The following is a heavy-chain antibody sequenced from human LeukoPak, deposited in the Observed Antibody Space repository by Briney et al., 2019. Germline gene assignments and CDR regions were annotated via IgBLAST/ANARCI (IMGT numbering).Heavy chain of an antibody. CDR3: ARDIARQLVLNFVDY. Sequence: ASVKVSCKASGYTFTGYYMHWVRQAPGQGLEWMGWINPNSGGTNYAQKFQVRVTMTRDTSISTAYMELSRLRPDDTAVYYCARDIARQLVLNFVDYWGQGTLVTVSS. CDR1: GYTFTGYY. D-gene: IGHD6-6*01. V-gene: IGHV1-2*02. CDR2: INPNSGGT. J-gene: IGHJ4*02.